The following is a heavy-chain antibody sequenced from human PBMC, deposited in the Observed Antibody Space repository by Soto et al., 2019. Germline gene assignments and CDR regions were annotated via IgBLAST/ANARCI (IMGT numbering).Heavy chain of an antibody. D-gene: IGHD6-13*01. CDR2: ISAYNGNT. CDR1: GYTFTSYG. Sequence: ASVKVSCKASGYTFTSYGISWVRQAPGQGLEWMGWISAYNGNTNYAQRLQGRVTMTTDTSTSTAYMELRSLRSDDTAVYYCARWGDSSSSSGMDVWGQGTTVTVSS. CDR3: ARWGDSSSSSGMDV. J-gene: IGHJ6*02. V-gene: IGHV1-18*01.